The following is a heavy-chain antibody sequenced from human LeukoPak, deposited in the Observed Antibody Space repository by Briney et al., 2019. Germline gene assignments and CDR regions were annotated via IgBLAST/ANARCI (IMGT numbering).Heavy chain of an antibody. CDR3: ARTYSGHYFDY. V-gene: IGHV4-61*08. D-gene: IGHD4-11*01. J-gene: IGHJ4*02. CDR2: IYYSGST. Sequence: PSQTLSLTCAVSGGSTSSGGYSWSWIRQPPGKGLEWIGYIYYSGSTNYNPSLKSRVTISVDTSKNQFSLKLSSVTAADTAVYYCARTYSGHYFDYWGQGTLVTVSS. CDR1: GGSTSSGGYS.